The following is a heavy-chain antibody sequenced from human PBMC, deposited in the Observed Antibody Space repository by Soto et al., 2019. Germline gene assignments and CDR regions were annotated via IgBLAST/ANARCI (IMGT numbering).Heavy chain of an antibody. CDR1: GGTFTGYY. CDR3: ARECGCDCPGRYYYYGMDV. Sequence: ASVKVSCKASGGTFTGYYMHWVRQAPGQGLEWMGWINPNSGGTNYAQKFQGWVTMTGDTSISTAYMELSRLRSDDTAVYYCARECGCDCPGRYYYYGMDVWGQGTTVTVSS. D-gene: IGHD2-21*02. J-gene: IGHJ6*02. CDR2: INPNSGGT. V-gene: IGHV1-2*04.